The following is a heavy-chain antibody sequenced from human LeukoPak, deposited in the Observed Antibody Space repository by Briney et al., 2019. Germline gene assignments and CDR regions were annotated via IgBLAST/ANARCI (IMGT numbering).Heavy chain of an antibody. V-gene: IGHV1-46*01. D-gene: IGHD3-10*01. CDR3: ARDRGGFGNDY. CDR2: INPSGGST. J-gene: IGHJ4*02. Sequence: GASVKVSCKASGYTFTSYYMHWVRQAPGQGLEWMGIINPSGGSTSYARKFQGRVTMTRDMSTSTVYMELSSLRSEDTAVYYCARDRGGFGNDYWGQGTLVTVSS. CDR1: GYTFTSYY.